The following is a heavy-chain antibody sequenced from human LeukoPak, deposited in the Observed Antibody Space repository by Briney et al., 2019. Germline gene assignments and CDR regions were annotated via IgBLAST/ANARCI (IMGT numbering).Heavy chain of an antibody. V-gene: IGHV3-23*01. Sequence: PGGSLRLSCAASGFTFSSHPMSWVRLAPGKGLEWVSSIRGSGDSTYYADSVKGRFTISRDNTKNTLYLQMNSLRGDDTAVYYCAKSYSYYHMDDWGKGTSVTVSS. CDR2: IRGSGDST. CDR3: AKSYSYYHMDD. J-gene: IGHJ6*03. CDR1: GFTFSSHP.